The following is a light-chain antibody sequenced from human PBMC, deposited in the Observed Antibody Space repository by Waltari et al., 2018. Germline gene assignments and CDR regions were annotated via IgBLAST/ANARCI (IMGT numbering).Light chain of an antibody. CDR3: NSRDTSGYHWV. CDR2: GKN. Sequence: SSELTQDPPVSVALGPTVTITCQRDSLTNYYASWYQQKPGQAPVLVIYGKNNRPSGIPDRFSVSASGTTTSLTITGAQAEDEADYYCNSRDTSGYHWVFGGGTKLTVL. CDR1: SLTNYY. J-gene: IGLJ3*02. V-gene: IGLV3-19*01.